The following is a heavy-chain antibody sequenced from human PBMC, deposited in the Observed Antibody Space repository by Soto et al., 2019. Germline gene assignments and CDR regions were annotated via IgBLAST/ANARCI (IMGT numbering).Heavy chain of an antibody. CDR1: GGSISSYY. CDR3: ARPEWGLGDAFDI. Sequence: SETLSFTCTVSGGSISSYYWSWIRQPPGKGLEWIGYIYYSGSTNYNPSLKSRVTISVDTSKNQFSLKLSSVTAADTAVYYCARPEWGLGDAFDIWGQGTMVTVSS. D-gene: IGHD3-16*01. V-gene: IGHV4-59*01. CDR2: IYYSGST. J-gene: IGHJ3*02.